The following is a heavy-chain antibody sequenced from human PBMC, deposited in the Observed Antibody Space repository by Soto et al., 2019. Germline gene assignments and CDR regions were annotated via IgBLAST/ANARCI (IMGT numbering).Heavy chain of an antibody. Sequence: ASVKVSCKASGYTFTSYAMHWVRQAPGQRLEWMGWINAGNGNTKYSQKFQGRVTITRDTSASTAYMELSSLRSEDTAVYYCARDILHLRAYYYYYYVMDVWGKGTTVTVSS. CDR1: GYTFTSYA. D-gene: IGHD2-21*01. CDR3: ARDILHLRAYYYYYYVMDV. CDR2: INAGNGNT. J-gene: IGHJ6*04. V-gene: IGHV1-3*01.